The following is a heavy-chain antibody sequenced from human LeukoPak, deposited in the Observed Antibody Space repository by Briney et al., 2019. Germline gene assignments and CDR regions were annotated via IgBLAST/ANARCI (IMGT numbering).Heavy chain of an antibody. J-gene: IGHJ5*02. CDR3: ARQMVGCSGDNCHTAWFDP. V-gene: IGHV5-51*01. D-gene: IGHD2-15*01. Sequence: GESLKISCKGSGYSFTTYWIAWVRQMPGKGLEWMGIIYPGDSDTIYSPSFQGQVTISADKSISTAYLQWSSLKASDTAMYYCARQMVGCSGDNCHTAWFDPWGQGTLVTVSS. CDR2: IYPGDSDT. CDR1: GYSFTTYW.